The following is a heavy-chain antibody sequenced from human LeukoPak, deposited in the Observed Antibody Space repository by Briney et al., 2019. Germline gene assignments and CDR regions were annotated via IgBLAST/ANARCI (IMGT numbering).Heavy chain of an antibody. V-gene: IGHV3-53*04. CDR3: AREDGDSGWFDL. J-gene: IGHJ5*02. Sequence: GGSLRLSCAASGFTFSSNYMSWVRQAPGKGLEGVAVIYSGGSKYYSDSVKGRFTISRHNSKNTLYLQMNSLRAEDMAVYYCAREDGDSGWFDLWGQGTLVTVSS. CDR2: IYSGGSK. D-gene: IGHD4-17*01. CDR1: GFTFSSNY.